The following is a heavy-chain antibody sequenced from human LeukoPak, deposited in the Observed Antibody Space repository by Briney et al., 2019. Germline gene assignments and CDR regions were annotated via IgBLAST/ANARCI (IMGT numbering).Heavy chain of an antibody. CDR3: AREPFADYDTSGNLPSPFDY. D-gene: IGHD3-22*01. Sequence: GASVEVSCKASGYTLTNYYMHWVRQAPGQGLEWMGIINPSGGSTNYAQKFQGRVTMTRDMSTSTVYMELSSVRSEDTAVYYCAREPFADYDTSGNLPSPFDYWGQGTLVTVSS. V-gene: IGHV1-46*01. CDR1: GYTLTNYY. J-gene: IGHJ4*02. CDR2: INPSGGST.